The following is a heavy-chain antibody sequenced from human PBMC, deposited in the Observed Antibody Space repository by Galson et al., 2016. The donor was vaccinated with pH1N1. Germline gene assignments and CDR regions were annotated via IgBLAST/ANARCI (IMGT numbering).Heavy chain of an antibody. J-gene: IGHJ4*02. V-gene: IGHV1-69*05. Sequence: SVKVSCKASGCTFTTYVISWVRQAPGQGLEWMGGIIPVLTSTDYAQKFQDRVTLTTDASTSTVYMELSNLRADDTAVYYCTRSGCGGYAYRYFFDYCGQGTLVTVSS. D-gene: IGHD5-12*01. CDR3: TRSGCGGYAYRYFFDY. CDR1: GCTFTTYV. CDR2: IIPVLTST.